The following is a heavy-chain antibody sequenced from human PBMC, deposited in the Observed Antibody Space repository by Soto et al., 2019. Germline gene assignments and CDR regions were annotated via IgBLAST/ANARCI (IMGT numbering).Heavy chain of an antibody. J-gene: IGHJ2*01. CDR3: AREPSRGSEWARYLDL. Sequence: EVQLVESGGGLVQPGGSLRLSCAASGFSFSNYAMDWVRQAPGKGLEWVSYISGSSSNIRYADSVKGRFTISRDNAKSSVYLQMSSRGADVTAVYYWAREPSRGSEWARYLDLWGRGTLVTVSS. CDR2: ISGSSSNI. D-gene: IGHD1-26*01. V-gene: IGHV3-48*01. CDR1: GFSFSNYA.